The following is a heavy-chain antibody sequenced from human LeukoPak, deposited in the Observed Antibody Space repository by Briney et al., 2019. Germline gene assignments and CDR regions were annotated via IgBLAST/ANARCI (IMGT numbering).Heavy chain of an antibody. CDR2: SSSDDTYM. Sequence: PGGALRQSFAAYGFNLSSYGMHWVRQAPAKGQEWVSSSSSDDTYMYYVRAVKGPFTISRDNSKNSLYLQMNGLRADDTAGYYGARSGDFLTWFEPWGQETLVTVSS. D-gene: IGHD3-10*01. V-gene: IGHV3-21*01. CDR3: ARSGDFLTWFEP. J-gene: IGHJ5*02. CDR1: GFNLSSYG.